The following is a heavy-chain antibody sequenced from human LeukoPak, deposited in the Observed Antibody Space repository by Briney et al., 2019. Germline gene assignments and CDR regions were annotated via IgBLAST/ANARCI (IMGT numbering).Heavy chain of an antibody. CDR3: ARGVGSAINKEAFDI. CDR1: GYSYTSYD. CDR2: FNPKSGNA. D-gene: IGHD6-25*01. V-gene: IGHV1-8*01. J-gene: IGHJ3*02. Sequence: GASVKVSCKASGYSYTSYDVNWVRQAPGQGLEWMGWFNPKSGNAGYAQKLQGRVTMTRNISMTTAYMELNSLTSEDTAVYYCARGVGSAINKEAFDIWGQGTVVTVSS.